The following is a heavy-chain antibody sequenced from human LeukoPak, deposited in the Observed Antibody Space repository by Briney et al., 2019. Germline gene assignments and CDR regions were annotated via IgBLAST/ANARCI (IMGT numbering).Heavy chain of an antibody. V-gene: IGHV4-39*01. CDR3: ARGTDYFDY. Sequence: SETLSLTCTVSGGSISSRSYCWGWIRQPPWKGLEWVGSWYYSGSTYYNPSLKSRVTISVDTSKNQFSLKLSSVTAADTAVYYCARGTDYFDYWGQGTLVTVSS. D-gene: IGHD1-1*01. CDR2: WYYSGST. J-gene: IGHJ4*02. CDR1: GGSISSRSYC.